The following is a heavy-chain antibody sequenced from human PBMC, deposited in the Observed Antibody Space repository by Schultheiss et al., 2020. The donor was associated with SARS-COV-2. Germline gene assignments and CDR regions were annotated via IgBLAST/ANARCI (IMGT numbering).Heavy chain of an antibody. J-gene: IGHJ4*02. CDR1: GFTFSSYW. Sequence: ESLKISCAASGFTFSSYWMSWIRQPPGKGLEWIGEINHRGTTNYNPSLRSRVTISVDTSKNQFSLKLSSVTAADTAVYYCARAEWGCSGDNCYSGNYFDSWGQGTLVTVSS. CDR3: ARAEWGCSGDNCYSGNYFDS. CDR2: INHRGTT. V-gene: IGHV4-34*01. D-gene: IGHD2-15*01.